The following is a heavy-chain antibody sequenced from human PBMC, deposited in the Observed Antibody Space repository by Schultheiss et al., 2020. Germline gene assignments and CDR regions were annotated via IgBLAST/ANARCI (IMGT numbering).Heavy chain of an antibody. Sequence: GGSLRLSCAASGFTFSSYSMNWVRQAPGKGLEWVSSISSSSSYIYYADSVKGRFTISRDNAKNSLYLQMNSLRAEDTAVYYCARVTRRGSDYYDSSGYYYELNALDIWGQGTMVTV. CDR1: GFTFSSYS. V-gene: IGHV3-21*01. J-gene: IGHJ3*02. CDR2: ISSSSSYI. CDR3: ARVTRRGSDYYDSSGYYYELNALDI. D-gene: IGHD3-22*01.